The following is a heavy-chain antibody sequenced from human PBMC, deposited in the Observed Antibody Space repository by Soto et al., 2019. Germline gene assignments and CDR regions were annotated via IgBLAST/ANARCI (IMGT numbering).Heavy chain of an antibody. J-gene: IGHJ4*02. D-gene: IGHD3-9*01. CDR2: INPNSGGT. Sequence: ASVKVSCKASGYTFTGYYMHWVRQAPGQGLEWMGWINPNSGGTNYAQKFQGWVTMTRDTSISTAYMELSRLRSDDTAVYYCARGRIAYYDILTGYYKGPLFDYWGQGTLVTVSS. CDR1: GYTFTGYY. CDR3: ARGRIAYYDILTGYYKGPLFDY. V-gene: IGHV1-2*04.